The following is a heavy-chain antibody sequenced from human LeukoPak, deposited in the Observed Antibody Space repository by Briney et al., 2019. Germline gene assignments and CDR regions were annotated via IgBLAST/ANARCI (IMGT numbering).Heavy chain of an antibody. CDR2: INHSGST. J-gene: IGHJ4*02. D-gene: IGHD6-6*01. CDR1: GGSFSGYY. Sequence: ASETLSLTCAVYGGSFSGYYWSWVRQPPGKGLEGRGEINHSGSTNYNPSLKSRVTISVDTSKNQFSLKLSSVTAADTAVYYCARVLSIAARPLYFDYWGQGTLVTVSS. CDR3: ARVLSIAARPLYFDY. V-gene: IGHV4-34*01.